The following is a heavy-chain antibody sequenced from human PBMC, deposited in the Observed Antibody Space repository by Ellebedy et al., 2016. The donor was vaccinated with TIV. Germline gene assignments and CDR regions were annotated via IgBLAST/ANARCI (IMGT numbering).Heavy chain of an antibody. CDR1: GGSISSGGYS. CDR3: ARSQSGIVVPGTRGDYIDY. CDR2: IYHSGST. V-gene: IGHV4-30-2*01. Sequence: SETLSLTXAVSGGSISSGGYSWSWIRQPPGKGLEWIGYIYHSGSTYYNPSLKSRVTIAVDTSKNQFSLKLSSVTAADTAVYYCARSQSGIVVPGTRGDYIDYWGQGTRVTVSS. J-gene: IGHJ4*02. D-gene: IGHD6-19*01.